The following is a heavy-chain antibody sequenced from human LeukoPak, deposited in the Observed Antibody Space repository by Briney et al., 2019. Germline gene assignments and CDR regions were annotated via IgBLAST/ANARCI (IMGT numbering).Heavy chain of an antibody. CDR2: ILPDGRDT. Sequence: ASVKVSCKASVYTFAPHHIHWVRQAPRQGLEWMGWILPDGRDTKYSQKFQDRMTLTTDTSTNTAYMELSRFIPDDTAVSYCSGRYGPGPVWGQGTLISASP. CDR3: SGRYGPGPV. CDR1: VYTFAPHH. D-gene: IGHD3-10*01. V-gene: IGHV1-2*02. J-gene: IGHJ4*02.